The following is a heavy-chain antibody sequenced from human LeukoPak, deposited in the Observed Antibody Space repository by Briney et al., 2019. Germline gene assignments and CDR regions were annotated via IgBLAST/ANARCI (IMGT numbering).Heavy chain of an antibody. J-gene: IGHJ4*02. CDR3: VRDDDRPDNGLDH. V-gene: IGHV3-23*01. D-gene: IGHD3-22*01. CDR1: GFTFSSYA. Sequence: GGSLRLSCAASGFTFSSYAMSWVRQAPGKGLEWVSAISGSGGSIYYADSVKGRFTISRDNSKNTLYLQMNSLRAEDTAVYYCVRDDDRPDNGLDHWGQGTLVTVSS. CDR2: ISGSGGSI.